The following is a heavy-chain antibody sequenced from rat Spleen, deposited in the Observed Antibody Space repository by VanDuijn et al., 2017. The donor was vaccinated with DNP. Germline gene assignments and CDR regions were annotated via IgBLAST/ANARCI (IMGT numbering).Heavy chain of an antibody. V-gene: IGHV5S10*01. CDR2: IISDGSRT. CDR1: GLTFSDYS. D-gene: IGHD1-1*01. CDR3: ASYYYSAMDA. Sequence: EVQLVESGGGLVQPGRSLKLSCVASGLTFSDYSMAWVRQAPKKGLEWVATIISDGSRTYYRDSVKGRFTISRDNAKRTLYLQMDSLRSEDTATYYCASYYYSAMDAWGQGTSVTVSS. J-gene: IGHJ4*01.